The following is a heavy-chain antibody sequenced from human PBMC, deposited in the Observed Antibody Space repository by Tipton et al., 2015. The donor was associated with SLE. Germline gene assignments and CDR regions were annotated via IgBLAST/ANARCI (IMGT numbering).Heavy chain of an antibody. CDR1: GFTFSSYW. J-gene: IGHJ4*02. D-gene: IGHD1-7*01. CDR3: ARGTATKDRLDH. Sequence: SLRLSCAASGFTFSSYWMHWVRQAPGKGLEWVSYISSGGSMTYYADSVKGRFTIYRDNAKNSLYLQMNSLRADDTAVYYCARGTATKDRLDHWGQGTLVTVSS. V-gene: IGHV3-48*01. CDR2: ISSGGSMT.